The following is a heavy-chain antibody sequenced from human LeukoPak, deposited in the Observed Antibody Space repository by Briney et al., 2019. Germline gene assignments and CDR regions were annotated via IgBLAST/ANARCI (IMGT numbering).Heavy chain of an antibody. Sequence: GGSLRLSCAASGFTFSTYSMNWVRQAPGKGLEWVSSISSSSSYIYYADSVKGRFTISRDNAKNSLYLQMSSLRAEDTAVYYCARALYDYVWGSYRYTTFDYWGQGTLVTVSA. D-gene: IGHD3-16*02. CDR1: GFTFSTYS. CDR2: ISSSSSYI. CDR3: ARALYDYVWGSYRYTTFDY. V-gene: IGHV3-21*01. J-gene: IGHJ4*02.